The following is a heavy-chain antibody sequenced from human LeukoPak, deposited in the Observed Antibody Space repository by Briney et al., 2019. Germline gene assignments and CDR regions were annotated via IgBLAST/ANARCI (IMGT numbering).Heavy chain of an antibody. CDR2: ISGSGDST. J-gene: IGHJ4*02. CDR1: GFIFRHYA. D-gene: IGHD4-23*01. Sequence: GGSLRLSCSASGFIFRHYAVNWVRQSPGKGLEWVSGISGSGDSTYYADSVKGRFTISRDNSKNTLYLQMNSLRAEDTAVYYCAKDYGGNPALFDYWGQGTLVTVSS. V-gene: IGHV3-23*01. CDR3: AKDYGGNPALFDY.